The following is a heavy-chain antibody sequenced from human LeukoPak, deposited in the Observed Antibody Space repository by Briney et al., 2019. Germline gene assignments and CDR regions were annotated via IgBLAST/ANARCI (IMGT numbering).Heavy chain of an antibody. CDR2: ISSGGTTI. V-gene: IGHV3-48*03. D-gene: IGHD3-10*01. J-gene: IGHJ4*02. CDR3: ARASGPFDY. Sequence: GGSLRLSCAASGFTFSSYEMNWVRQAPGKGLEWLSYISSGGTTIYYADSVKGRFTISRDNSKNTLYLQMNSLRVEDTAVYSCARASGPFDYWGQGTLVTVSS. CDR1: GFTFSSYE.